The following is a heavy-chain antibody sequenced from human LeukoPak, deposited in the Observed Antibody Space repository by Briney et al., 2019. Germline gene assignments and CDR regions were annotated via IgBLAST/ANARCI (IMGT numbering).Heavy chain of an antibody. CDR1: GSTFDDYA. CDR2: ISWNSGSI. V-gene: IGHV3-9*01. Sequence: GGSLRLSCAASGSTFDDYAMHWVRQAPGKGLEWVSGISWNSGSIGYADSVKGRFTISRDNSKNTLYLQMNSLQTEDTAVYYCTTDHDSSRYYFAYASWGQGTLVTVSS. D-gene: IGHD3-22*01. J-gene: IGHJ4*02. CDR3: TTDHDSSRYYFAYAS.